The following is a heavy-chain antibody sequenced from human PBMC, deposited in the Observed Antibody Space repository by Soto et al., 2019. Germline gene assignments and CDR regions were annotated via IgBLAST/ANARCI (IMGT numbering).Heavy chain of an antibody. Sequence: QVQLVQSGAEVKKPGSSVKVSCKASGGTFSSYAISWVRQAPGQGLEWMGGIIPIFGTANYAQMFQGRVTITADKSTRTAYMELSRLRSEDTAVYYCAREITSGSYYAFDIWGQGTMVTVSS. CDR2: IIPIFGTA. CDR1: GGTFSSYA. CDR3: AREITSGSYYAFDI. V-gene: IGHV1-69*06. J-gene: IGHJ3*02. D-gene: IGHD1-26*01.